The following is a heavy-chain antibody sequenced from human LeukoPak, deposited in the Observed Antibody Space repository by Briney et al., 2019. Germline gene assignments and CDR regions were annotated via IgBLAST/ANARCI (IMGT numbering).Heavy chain of an antibody. J-gene: IGHJ3*02. V-gene: IGHV3-9*01. Sequence: GGSLRLSCAASGFTFDDYAMHWVRQAPGKGLEWVSGISWNSGSIGYADSVKGRFTISRDNAKNSLYLQMNSLRAEDTALYYCAKDLVYYYDSPGAFDIWGQGTMVTVSS. CDR2: ISWNSGSI. D-gene: IGHD3-22*01. CDR1: GFTFDDYA. CDR3: AKDLVYYYDSPGAFDI.